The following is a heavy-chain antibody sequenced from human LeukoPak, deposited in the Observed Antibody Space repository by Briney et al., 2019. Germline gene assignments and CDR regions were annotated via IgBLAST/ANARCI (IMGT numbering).Heavy chain of an antibody. V-gene: IGHV1-69*06. J-gene: IGHJ5*02. Sequence: ASVKVSCKASGGTFSSYAISWVRQAPGQGLEWMGGIIPIFGTANYAQKFQGGVTITADKSTSTAYMELSSLRSEDTAVYYCASSGLGGSGNYHRTWYNWFDPWGQGTLITVSS. D-gene: IGHD3-10*01. CDR3: ASSGLGGSGNYHRTWYNWFDP. CDR1: GGTFSSYA. CDR2: IIPIFGTA.